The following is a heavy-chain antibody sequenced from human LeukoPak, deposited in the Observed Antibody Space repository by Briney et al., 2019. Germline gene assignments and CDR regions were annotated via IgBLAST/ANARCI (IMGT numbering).Heavy chain of an antibody. D-gene: IGHD1-26*01. V-gene: IGHV1-8*01. Sequence: ASVKVSCQASGYTFTSYDINWVRQATGHGLEWMGWMNPNSGNTGYAQKFQGRVTMTRNTSISTAYMELSSLRSEDTAVYYCARVATPNYYFDYWGQGTLVTVSS. J-gene: IGHJ4*02. CDR1: GYTFTSYD. CDR3: ARVATPNYYFDY. CDR2: MNPNSGNT.